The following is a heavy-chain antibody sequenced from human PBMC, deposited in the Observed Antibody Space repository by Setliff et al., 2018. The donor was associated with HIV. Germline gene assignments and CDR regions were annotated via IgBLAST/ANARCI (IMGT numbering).Heavy chain of an antibody. CDR1: GFTFSTYG. Sequence: GGSLRLFCAVSGFTFSTYGMHWVRQAPGKGLEWVTFIEHDGSKKFYADSVKGRFTVSRDDAENSLYLQMSSLGPEDMGLYYCAKGRDGDLNHFDYWGQGTRVTVSS. CDR3: AKGRDGDLNHFDY. J-gene: IGHJ4*02. V-gene: IGHV3-30*02. D-gene: IGHD4-17*01. CDR2: IEHDGSKK.